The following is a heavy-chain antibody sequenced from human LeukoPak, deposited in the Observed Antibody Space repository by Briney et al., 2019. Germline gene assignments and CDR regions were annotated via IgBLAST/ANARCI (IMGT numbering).Heavy chain of an antibody. CDR1: GGSISSSSYY. J-gene: IGHJ2*01. CDR3: ARNLTGYWYFDL. Sequence: SETLSLTCTVSGGSISSSSYYWGWIRQPPGKRLEWIGSIYYSGSTCYNPSLKSRVTISVDTSKNQFSLKLSSVTAADTAVYYCARNLTGYWYFDLWGRGTLVTVSS. D-gene: IGHD4/OR15-4a*01. CDR2: IYYSGST. V-gene: IGHV4-39*01.